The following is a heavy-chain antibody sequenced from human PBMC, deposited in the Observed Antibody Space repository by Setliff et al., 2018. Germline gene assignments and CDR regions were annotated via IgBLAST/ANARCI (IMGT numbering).Heavy chain of an antibody. CDR1: GVSISSYY. CDR3: ARLSWNGLRYFGLDV. Sequence: SETLSLTCNVSGVSISSYYWSWIRQAPGKGLESLGYIQNSGGINYNPSLKSRVTISVDTSTNQFSLKLTSVTAADTAVYYCARLSWNGLRYFGLDVWGQGTTVTVSS. J-gene: IGHJ6*02. CDR2: IQNSGGI. D-gene: IGHD3-3*01. V-gene: IGHV4-59*01.